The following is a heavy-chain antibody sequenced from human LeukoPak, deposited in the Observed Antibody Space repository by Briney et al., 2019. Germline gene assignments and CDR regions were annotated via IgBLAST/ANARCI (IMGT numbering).Heavy chain of an antibody. CDR1: GGSISSSSYY. CDR3: ARTYYYGSGSYQDSYGFDI. V-gene: IGHV4-39*01. CDR2: IYYSGST. Sequence: PSETLSLTCTVSGGSISSSSYYWGWIRQPPGKGLEWIGDIYYSGSTYHNPSLKSRVTISVDTSKNHFSLKLTSVTAADTAVYYCARTYYYGSGSYQDSYGFDIWGQGTVVTVAS. D-gene: IGHD3-10*01. J-gene: IGHJ3*02.